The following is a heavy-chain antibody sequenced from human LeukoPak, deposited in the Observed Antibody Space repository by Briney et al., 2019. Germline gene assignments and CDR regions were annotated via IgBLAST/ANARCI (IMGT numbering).Heavy chain of an antibody. CDR1: GGSFSGYY. D-gene: IGHD2-2*01. CDR2: INHSGST. J-gene: IGHJ3*02. CDR3: ARVQLGMRDYLNAFDI. Sequence: PSETLSLTCAVYGGSFSGYYWSWIRQPPGKGLEWIGEINHSGSTNYNPSLKSRVTMSVDTSKNQFSLKLSSVTAADTAVYYCARVQLGMRDYLNAFDIWGQGTMVTVSS. V-gene: IGHV4-34*01.